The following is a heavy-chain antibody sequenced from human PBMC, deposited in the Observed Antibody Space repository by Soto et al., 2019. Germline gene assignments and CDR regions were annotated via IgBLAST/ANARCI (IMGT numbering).Heavy chain of an antibody. J-gene: IGHJ4*02. CDR2: IYYSGST. V-gene: IGHV4-31*03. CDR3: ARLQTIFGIITVFDY. Sequence: PSETLSLTCTVSGGSINSAGYYWSWLRQHPGQGLEWIGNIYYSGSTNYNPSLKSRVVISIDTSKNHFSLNLSSVTAADTAVYYCARLQTIFGIITVFDYWGQGTLVTVSS. D-gene: IGHD3-3*01. CDR1: GGSINSAGYY.